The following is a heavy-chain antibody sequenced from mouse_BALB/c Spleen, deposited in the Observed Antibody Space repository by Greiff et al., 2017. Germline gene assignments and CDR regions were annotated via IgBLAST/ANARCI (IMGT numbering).Heavy chain of an antibody. CDR2: ISYSGST. V-gene: IGHV3-8*02. CDR1: GDSITSGY. D-gene: IGHD2-3*01. CDR3: ARRAMMVTTVYWYFDV. Sequence: EVKLVESGPSLVKPSQTLSLTCSVTGDSITSGYWNWIRKFPGNKLEYMGYISYSGSTYYNPSLKSRISITRDTSKNQYYLQLNSVTTEDTATYYCARRAMMVTTVYWYFDVWGAGTTVTVSS. J-gene: IGHJ1*01.